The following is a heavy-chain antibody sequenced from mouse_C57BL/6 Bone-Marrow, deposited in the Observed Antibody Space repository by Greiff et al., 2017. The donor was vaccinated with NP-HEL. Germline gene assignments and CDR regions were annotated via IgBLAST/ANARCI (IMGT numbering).Heavy chain of an antibody. CDR1: GFSLTSYG. D-gene: IGHD1-1*01. CDR2: IWSGGST. Sequence: VKLVESGPGLVQPSQCLSITCTVSGFSLTSYGVHWVRQSPGKGLEWLGVIWSGGSTDYNAAFISRLGISKDNSKSQVFFKMNSLQADDTAVYYCARNRGLRGFAYWGQGTLVTVSA. V-gene: IGHV2-2*01. J-gene: IGHJ3*01. CDR3: ARNRGLRGFAY.